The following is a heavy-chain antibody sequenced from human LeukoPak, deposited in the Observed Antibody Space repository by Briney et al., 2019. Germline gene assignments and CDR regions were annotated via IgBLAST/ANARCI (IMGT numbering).Heavy chain of an antibody. D-gene: IGHD3-3*02. V-gene: IGHV3-33*03. CDR1: GFSFSSYA. Sequence: SGRSLRLSCAAYGFSFSSYAMHWVRQAPGKGLDWVAVIWYDGNNKYYAESVKGRFTIARDNSENTLYLKMNSLRADDTAVYYCGKDQEVFSSSVVTHWGQGTLVTVSS. CDR3: GKDQEVFSSSVVTH. CDR2: IWYDGNNK. J-gene: IGHJ4*02.